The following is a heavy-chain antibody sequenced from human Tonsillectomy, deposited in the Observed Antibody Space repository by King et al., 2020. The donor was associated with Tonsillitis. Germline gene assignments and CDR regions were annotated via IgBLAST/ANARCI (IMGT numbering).Heavy chain of an antibody. V-gene: IGHV3-30*04. CDR1: GFTFSNYA. CDR2: ISYDGSYK. J-gene: IGHJ3*02. D-gene: IGHD1-14*01. Sequence: VQLVESGGGVVQPGRSLRLSCAASGFTFSNYAIHWVRQAPGKGLEWVAIISYDGSYKYYADSVKGRFTISRDNSKNTLCLQMNSLTTEDTAIYYCAREVLNAFDIWGQGTMVTVSS. CDR3: AREVLNAFDI.